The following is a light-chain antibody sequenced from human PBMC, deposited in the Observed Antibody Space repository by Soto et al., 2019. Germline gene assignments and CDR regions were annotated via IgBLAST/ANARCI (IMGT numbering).Light chain of an antibody. CDR3: CSFADFTYV. Sequence: QSVLTQPPSASGSPGQSVTISCTGTSSDVGGYNFVSWYQQHPGKAPKLIIYEVTKRPSGVPDRFSGSKSGNTASLTVSGLQAVDEADYYCCSFADFTYVFGTGTKVTVL. CDR1: SSDVGGYNF. CDR2: EVT. J-gene: IGLJ1*01. V-gene: IGLV2-8*01.